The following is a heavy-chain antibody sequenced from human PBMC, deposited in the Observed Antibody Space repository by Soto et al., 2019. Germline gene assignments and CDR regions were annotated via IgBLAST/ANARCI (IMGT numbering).Heavy chain of an antibody. CDR2: IYHSGST. J-gene: IGHJ4*02. V-gene: IGHV4-4*02. CDR3: TRHMCTRGPCYFEY. Sequence: SETLSLTCAVSSGSLSSSKWLRWVRPPPGKGLEWIGEIYHSGSTNYNPSLKGRVTISIDTSNNQFSLKLRYMTAADTAVYYCTRHMCTRGPCYFEYWGQGTLVTVSS. CDR1: SGSLSSSKW. D-gene: IGHD2-8*02.